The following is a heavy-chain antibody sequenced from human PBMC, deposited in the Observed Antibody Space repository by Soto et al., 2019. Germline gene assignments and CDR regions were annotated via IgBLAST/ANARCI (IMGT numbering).Heavy chain of an antibody. J-gene: IGHJ4*02. CDR2: INSDGSST. Sequence: PGGSLRLSCAASGSTFSSYAMSWVRQAPGKGLVWVSRINSDGSSTSYADSVKGRFTISRDNAKNTLYLQMNSLRAEDTAVYYCARGRAAAAPPLDYWGQGTLVTV. V-gene: IGHV3-74*01. D-gene: IGHD6-13*01. CDR3: ARGRAAAAPPLDY. CDR1: GSTFSSYA.